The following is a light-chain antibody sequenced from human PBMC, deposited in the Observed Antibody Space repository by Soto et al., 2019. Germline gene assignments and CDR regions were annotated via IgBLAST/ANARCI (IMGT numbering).Light chain of an antibody. CDR1: SSNIGAGYD. CDR2: GNS. J-gene: IGLJ1*01. V-gene: IGLV1-40*01. CDR3: QSYDNSLSGPV. Sequence: QSVLTQPPSVSGAPGQRVTISCTGSSSNIGAGYDVHWYQQLPGTAPKLLIYGNSNRPSGVPDRFSGSKSGTSASLAITGLQAEDEADYYCQSYDNSLSGPVFGTGTQVTVL.